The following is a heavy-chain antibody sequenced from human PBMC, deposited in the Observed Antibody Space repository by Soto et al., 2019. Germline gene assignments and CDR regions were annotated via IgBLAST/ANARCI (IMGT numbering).Heavy chain of an antibody. CDR2: IYRGGTI. V-gene: IGHV3-53*01. Sequence: EVRLVESGGGLIQPGGSLTVSCAASGFSVSDNYMSWVRQPPGKGLEWVSVIYRGGTIFYADSVKGRFIISRDSSKNTMYLQMNTLRFDDTAMYYCAKEGAEWGQGTLVTVSS. CDR3: AKEGAE. J-gene: IGHJ1*01. CDR1: GFSVSDNY.